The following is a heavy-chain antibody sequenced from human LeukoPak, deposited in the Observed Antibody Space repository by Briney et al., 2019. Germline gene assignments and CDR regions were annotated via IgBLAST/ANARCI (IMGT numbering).Heavy chain of an antibody. D-gene: IGHD2-15*01. V-gene: IGHV1-3*04. CDR2: INTGNGNT. J-gene: IGHJ5*02. CDR1: GYTFTDYA. Sequence: ASVKVSCKASGYTFTDYAMHWVRQAPGQRLEWMGWINTGNGNTRYSEKFQGRVTITMDTSASTAYKELSSLRSEDTAVYYCARDRVVGLAPFDPWGQGTLVTVSS. CDR3: ARDRVVGLAPFDP.